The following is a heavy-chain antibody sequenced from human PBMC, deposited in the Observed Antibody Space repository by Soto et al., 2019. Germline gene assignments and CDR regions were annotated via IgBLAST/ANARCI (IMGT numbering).Heavy chain of an antibody. V-gene: IGHV1-18*04. D-gene: IGHD3-16*02. Sequence: ASVKVSCKASGYTFTTHTISWVRQAPGQGLEWMGWISTYNDKTSYAQRFQDRVTLTADRSTSTAYMELRSLGSDDTATYYCARDDDYVWGSYRPWGQGTLVTVSS. CDR2: ISTYNDKT. J-gene: IGHJ4*02. CDR1: GYTFTTHT. CDR3: ARDDDYVWGSYRP.